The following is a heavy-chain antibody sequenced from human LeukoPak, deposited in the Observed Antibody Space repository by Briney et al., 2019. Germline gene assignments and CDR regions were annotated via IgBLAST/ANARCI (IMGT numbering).Heavy chain of an antibody. CDR2: INHSGST. J-gene: IGHJ3*02. Sequence: SETLSLTCAVYGGSFSGYYWSWIRQPPGKGLEWIGEINHSGSTNYNPSLKSRVTISVDTSKNQFSLKLSSVTAADTAVYHCAKSNGYGLVDIWGQGTMVTVSS. CDR1: GGSFSGYY. D-gene: IGHD3-10*01. CDR3: AKSNGYGLVDI. V-gene: IGHV4-34*01.